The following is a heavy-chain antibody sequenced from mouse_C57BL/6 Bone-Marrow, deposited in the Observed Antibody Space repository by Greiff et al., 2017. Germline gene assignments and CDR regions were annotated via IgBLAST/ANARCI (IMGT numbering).Heavy chain of an antibody. J-gene: IGHJ4*01. CDR3: ARRDGSKTYYSNYDYAMDY. Sequence: QVQLQQPGAELVKPGASVKLSCKASGYTFTSYWMHWVKQRPGQGLEWIGMIHPNSGSTNYNEKFKSKATLTVDKSSSTAYMQLSSLTSEDSAVXYCARRDGSKTYYSNYDYAMDYWGQGTSVTVSS. CDR1: GYTFTSYW. CDR2: IHPNSGST. V-gene: IGHV1-64*01. D-gene: IGHD2-5*01.